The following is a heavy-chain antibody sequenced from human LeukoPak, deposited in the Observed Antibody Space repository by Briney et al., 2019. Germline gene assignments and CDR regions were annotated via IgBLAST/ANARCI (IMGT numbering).Heavy chain of an antibody. D-gene: IGHD6-6*01. CDR2: IKQDGSEK. CDR1: GFTFSSYW. J-gene: IGHJ4*02. CDR3: ARGSSSSGLDY. Sequence: HPGGSLRLSCAASGFTFSSYWMSWVRQAPGKGLEWVANIKQDGSEKHYVDSVKGRFTISRDNAKNSLYLQLNSLRAEGTAVYYCARGSSSSGLDYWGQGTLVTVSS. V-gene: IGHV3-7*01.